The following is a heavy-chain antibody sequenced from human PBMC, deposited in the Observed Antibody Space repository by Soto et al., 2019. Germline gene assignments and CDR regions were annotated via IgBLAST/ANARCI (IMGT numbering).Heavy chain of an antibody. J-gene: IGHJ2*01. CDR2: IIPMFGST. D-gene: IGHD5-18*01. Sequence: QVQLVQSGAEVKEPGSSVKVSCKASGGTFNNYAITWVRQAPGQGLEWMGEIIPMFGSTTYAQKFPGRVMITADKSTNTAYTQIYGLRSDDTSVYYCAKTVETAVVRRTIWFCELCGRGTLVTVSS. CDR3: AKTVETAVVRRTIWFCEL. CDR1: GGTFNNYA. V-gene: IGHV1-69*06.